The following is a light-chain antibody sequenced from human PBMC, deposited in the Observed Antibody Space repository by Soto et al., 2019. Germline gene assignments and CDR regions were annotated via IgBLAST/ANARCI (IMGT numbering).Light chain of an antibody. J-gene: IGLJ1*01. CDR3: CSYASSSSYV. CDR1: TSDVGGYNL. Sequence: QSVLTQPASVSGSPRQSITISCSGTTSDVGGYNLVSWYQQHTAKAPKLLIYEGTQRPSGVSSRFSGSKSGNTASLTISGLQAEEEADYYCCSYASSSSYVFGTGTKVTVL. CDR2: EGT. V-gene: IGLV2-23*01.